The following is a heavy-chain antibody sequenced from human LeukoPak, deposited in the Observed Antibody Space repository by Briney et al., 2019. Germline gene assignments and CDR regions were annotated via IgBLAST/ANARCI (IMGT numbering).Heavy chain of an antibody. CDR3: ARRVRAAAFDI. CDR1: GGSISSGDYY. V-gene: IGHV4-30-4*01. D-gene: IGHD2-2*01. CDR2: IHYSGST. J-gene: IGHJ3*02. Sequence: SETLSLTCAVSGGSISSGDYYWSWIRQPPGTGLGWIGYIHYSGSTYYNSSLKSRLTISVDTSKNQFSLKLSSVTAADTAVYYCARRVRAAAFDIWGQGTMVTVSS.